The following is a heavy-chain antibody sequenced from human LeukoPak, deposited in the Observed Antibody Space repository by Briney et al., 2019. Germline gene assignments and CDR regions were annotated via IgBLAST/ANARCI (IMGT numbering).Heavy chain of an antibody. CDR3: ARAYRLGIAAVKYFQH. D-gene: IGHD6-13*01. CDR1: GGSFSGYY. CDR2: INHSGST. Sequence: SETLFLTCAVYGGSFSGYYWSWIRQPPGKGLEWIGEINHSGSTNYNPSLKSRVTISVDTSKNQFSLKLSSVTAADTAVYYCARAYRLGIAAVKYFQHWGQGTLVTVSS. J-gene: IGHJ1*01. V-gene: IGHV4-34*01.